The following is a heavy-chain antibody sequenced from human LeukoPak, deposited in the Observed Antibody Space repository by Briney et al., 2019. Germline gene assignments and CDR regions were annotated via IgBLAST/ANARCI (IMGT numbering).Heavy chain of an antibody. CDR3: ARHWAPGGYYYYGMDV. CDR1: GGSFSGYY. CDR2: INHRGST. J-gene: IGHJ6*02. D-gene: IGHD3-10*01. Sequence: SETLSLTCAVYGGSFSGYYWSWIRQPPGKGLEWMGEINHRGSTNYNPPLKSRVTISVNTSKNQFSLKLSSVTAADTAVYYCARHWAPGGYYYYGMDVWGQGTTVTVSS. V-gene: IGHV4-34*01.